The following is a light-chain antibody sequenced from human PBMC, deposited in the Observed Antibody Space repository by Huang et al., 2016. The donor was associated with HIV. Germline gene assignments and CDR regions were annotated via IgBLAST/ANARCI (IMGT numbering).Light chain of an antibody. Sequence: EIQMTQSPASVSASVGDRVTITCRASQNIMKYLAWYQVKPGKVPKLLISATSSLQSGVPSRFIASGSGTDFTLTVNSLELEDVATYYCQQVDAFPLTFGGGTKVEI. J-gene: IGKJ4*01. CDR2: ATS. CDR3: QQVDAFPLT. CDR1: QNIMKY. V-gene: IGKV1D-12*01.